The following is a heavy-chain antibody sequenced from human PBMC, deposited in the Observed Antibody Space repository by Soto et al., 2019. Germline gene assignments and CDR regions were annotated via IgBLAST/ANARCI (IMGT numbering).Heavy chain of an antibody. V-gene: IGHV5-10-1*01. CDR1: GYSFTSYW. CDR2: IDPSDSYT. D-gene: IGHD3-22*01. J-gene: IGHJ6*02. CDR3: ARRYYYDSSGYYPHYYYYGMDV. Sequence: SLKISCKGSGYSFTSYWISWVRQMPGKGLEWMGRIDPSDSYTNYSPSFQGHVTISADKSISTAYLQWSSLKASDTAMYYCARRYYYDSSGYYPHYYYYGMDVWGQGTTVTVSS.